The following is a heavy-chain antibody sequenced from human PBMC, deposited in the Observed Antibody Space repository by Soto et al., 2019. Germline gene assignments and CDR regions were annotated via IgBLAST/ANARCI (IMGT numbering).Heavy chain of an antibody. V-gene: IGHV1-8*01. CDR1: GYTFTSYD. Sequence: EASVKVSCKASGYTFTSYDINWVRQATGQGLEWMGWMNPNSGNTGYAQKFQGRVTMTRNTSISTAYMELSSLRSEDTAVYYCARVSQDHTLYDYWGQGTLVTVSS. J-gene: IGHJ4*02. CDR2: MNPNSGNT. D-gene: IGHD2-2*02. CDR3: ARVSQDHTLYDY.